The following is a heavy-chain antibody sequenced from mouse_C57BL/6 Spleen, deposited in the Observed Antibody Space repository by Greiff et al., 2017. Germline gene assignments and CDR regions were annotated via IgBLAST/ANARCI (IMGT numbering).Heavy chain of an antibody. V-gene: IGHV1-20*01. D-gene: IGHD3-3*01. J-gene: IGHJ2*01. CDR2: INPYNGDT. CDR1: GYSFTGYF. CDR3: ARGAVGYYFDY. Sequence: EVQLVESGPELVKPGDSVKISCKASGYSFTGYFMNWVMQSHGKSLEWIGRINPYNGDTFYNQKFKGKATLTVDKSSSTAHMELRSLTSEDSAVYYCARGAVGYYFDYWGQGTTLTVSS.